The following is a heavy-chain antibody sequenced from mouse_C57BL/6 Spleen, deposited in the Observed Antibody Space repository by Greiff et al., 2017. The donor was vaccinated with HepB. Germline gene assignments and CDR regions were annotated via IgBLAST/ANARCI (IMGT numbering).Heavy chain of an antibody. CDR2: INYDGSST. CDR1: GFTFSDSY. J-gene: IGHJ2*01. V-gene: IGHV5-16*01. Sequence: DVMLVESEGGLVQPGSSMTLSCTASGFTFSDSYMAWVRQVPEKGLEWVANINYDGSSTYYLDSLKSRFIISRDNAKNILYLQMSSLKSEDTATYYCARYLLLEVYFDYWGQGTTLTVSS. D-gene: IGHD1-1*01. CDR3: ARYLLLEVYFDY.